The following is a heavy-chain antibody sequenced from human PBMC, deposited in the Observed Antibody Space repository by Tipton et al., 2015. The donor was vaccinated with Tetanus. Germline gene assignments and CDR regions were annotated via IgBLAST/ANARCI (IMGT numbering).Heavy chain of an antibody. D-gene: IGHD1-1*01. CDR1: GGSIRSGDYS. CDR3: VRAPYNSPGKYYFDY. J-gene: IGHJ4*02. V-gene: IGHV4-30-4*07. Sequence: TLSLTCAVSGGSIRSGDYSWNWIRQPPGKGLEWLAYVSYSGRTSSNYFLKSRITISQDTSKNQFSLRLTSVTAADTAIYYCVRAPYNSPGKYYFDYWGQGTLVTVSS. CDR2: VSYSGRT.